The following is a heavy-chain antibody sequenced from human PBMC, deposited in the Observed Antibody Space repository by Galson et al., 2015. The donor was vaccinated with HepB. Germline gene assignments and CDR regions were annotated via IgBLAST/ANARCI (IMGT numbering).Heavy chain of an antibody. CDR3: ALIPGMAVSGGLSYYYYAMDV. Sequence: SVKVSCKASGGTFNSFAVSWVRQAPGQGLEWMGGIIPMFDAPHYAQKFKGRATINADKSTTTAHLELNSLTSEDTAIYYCALIPGMAVSGGLSYYYYAMDVWGQGTPVTVSS. D-gene: IGHD3-10*01. CDR1: GGTFNSFA. CDR2: IIPMFDAP. V-gene: IGHV1-69*06. J-gene: IGHJ6*02.